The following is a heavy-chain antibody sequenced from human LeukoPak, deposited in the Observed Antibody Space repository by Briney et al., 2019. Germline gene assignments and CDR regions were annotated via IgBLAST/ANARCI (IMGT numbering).Heavy chain of an antibody. V-gene: IGHV4-39*01. J-gene: IGHJ4*02. CDR1: GGSISSSDYY. D-gene: IGHD6-25*01. Sequence: SETLSLTCTVSGGSISSSDYYWGWIRQPPGRRLEWIGTIYDSGSTSYNPSLKGRVTMSVDTSKKQFFLKLSSVTAADPAVYYCARHHRSGYYEVDYWGQGTLVTVSS. CDR3: ARHHRSGYYEVDY. CDR2: IYDSGST.